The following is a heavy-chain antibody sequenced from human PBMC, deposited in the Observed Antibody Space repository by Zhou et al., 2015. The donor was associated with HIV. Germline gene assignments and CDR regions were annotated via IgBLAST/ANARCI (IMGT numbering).Heavy chain of an antibody. CDR3: ARSVSGKVVLRHATYWYFDL. J-gene: IGHJ2*01. V-gene: IGHV1-69*06. CDR2: IIPIFGTA. D-gene: IGHD3-22*01. Sequence: QVQLVQSGAEVKKPGSSVKVSCKASGGTFSSYAISWVRQAPGQGLEWMGGIIPIFGTANYAQKFQGRVTMTKDTSTSTAYMELRSLTSDDTAIYYCARSVSGKVVLRHATYWYFDLWGRGTLVTVSS. CDR1: GGTFSSYA.